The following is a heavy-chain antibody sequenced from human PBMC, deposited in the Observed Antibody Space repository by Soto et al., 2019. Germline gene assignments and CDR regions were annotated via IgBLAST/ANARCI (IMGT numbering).Heavy chain of an antibody. Sequence: QVLLQESGPGLVKASQTLSLDCSVSGDPIGSGDFYWTWIRQTPERGLEWIGHIHHSGTTYYNPSLGNRISISMDTSRTVFSLSLTSVGVTDAAVYFCARDLLVFDTSGFHFWGHGILVSV. CDR3: ARDLLVFDTSGFHF. D-gene: IGHD3-9*01. V-gene: IGHV4-30-4*01. CDR1: GDPIGSGDFY. CDR2: IHHSGTT. J-gene: IGHJ4*01.